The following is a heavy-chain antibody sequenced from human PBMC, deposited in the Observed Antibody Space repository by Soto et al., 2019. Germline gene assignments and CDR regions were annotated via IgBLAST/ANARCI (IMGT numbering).Heavy chain of an antibody. D-gene: IGHD3-9*01. Sequence: ASVKVSCKASGYTFTSYGISWVRQAPGQGLEWMGWISAYNGNTNYAQKLQGRVTMTTDTSTSTAYMELRSLRSDDTAVYYCARNHDFDWLLYGYYGMDFWGQGTTVTVAS. J-gene: IGHJ6*02. CDR3: ARNHDFDWLLYGYYGMDF. CDR1: GYTFTSYG. V-gene: IGHV1-18*01. CDR2: ISAYNGNT.